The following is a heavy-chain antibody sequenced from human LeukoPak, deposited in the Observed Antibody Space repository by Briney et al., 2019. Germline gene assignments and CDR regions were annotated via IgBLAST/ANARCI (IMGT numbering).Heavy chain of an antibody. V-gene: IGHV1-2*02. CDR1: GYTFTGYC. CDR3: ARGSDDFWSGYSPSY. CDR2: INPNSGST. J-gene: IGHJ4*02. Sequence: GASVKVSCKASGYTFTGYCMHWVRQAPGQGLEWVGWINPNSGSTNYAQKFQGRVTMTRDTSISTAYMELSRLRSDDTAVYYCARGSDDFWSGYSPSYWGQGTLVTVSS. D-gene: IGHD3-3*01.